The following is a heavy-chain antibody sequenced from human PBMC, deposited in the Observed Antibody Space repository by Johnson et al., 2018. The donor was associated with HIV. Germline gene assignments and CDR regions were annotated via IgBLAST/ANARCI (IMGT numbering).Heavy chain of an antibody. CDR2: ISYDGSNK. V-gene: IGHV3-30-3*01. D-gene: IGHD6-13*01. CDR3: ARARDRSSSRDAFDI. CDR1: GFPFSSYA. J-gene: IGHJ3*02. Sequence: QMQLVASGGGVVQPGRSLRLSCAASGFPFSSYAMHWVRQAPGKGLEWVAVISYDGSNKYYADSVKGRFTISRDNSKNTLYLQMNSLRAEDTAVYYCARARDRSSSRDAFDIWGQGTMVTVSS.